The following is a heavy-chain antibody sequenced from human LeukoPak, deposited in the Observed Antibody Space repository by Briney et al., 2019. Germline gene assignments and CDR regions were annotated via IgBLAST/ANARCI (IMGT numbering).Heavy chain of an antibody. CDR2: IYHSGST. CDR1: GGSISSGGYS. D-gene: IGHD2-2*01. V-gene: IGHV4-30-2*01. Sequence: SETLSLTCAVSGGSISSGGYSWSWIRQPPGKGLEWIGYIYHSGSTYYNPSLKSRVTISVDTSKNQFSLKLSSVTAADTAVYYCARNIVVVPAATLYGMDVWGQGTTVTVSS. CDR3: ARNIVVVPAATLYGMDV. J-gene: IGHJ6*02.